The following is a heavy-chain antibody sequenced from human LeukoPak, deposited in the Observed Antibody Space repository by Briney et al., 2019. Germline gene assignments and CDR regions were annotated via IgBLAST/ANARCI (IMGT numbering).Heavy chain of an antibody. V-gene: IGHV3-23*01. Sequence: PGASLRLSCAASGFTFSSYAMCWLRQAPGGRLEWVAASGGRDGGTYYADSVKGRFTVSRDDPKNTMYLQMNTLRVEDTAVYYCAKWGDYDILTGYYDSDYWGPGTLVTASS. D-gene: IGHD3-9*01. CDR1: GFTFSSYA. CDR3: AKWGDYDILTGYYDSDY. J-gene: IGHJ4*01. CDR2: SGGRDGGT.